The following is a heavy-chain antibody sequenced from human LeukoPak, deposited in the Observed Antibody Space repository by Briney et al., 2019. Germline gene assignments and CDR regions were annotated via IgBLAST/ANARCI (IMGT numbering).Heavy chain of an antibody. D-gene: IGHD3-22*01. CDR1: GFTFSNYW. CDR2: IDQDGSEK. CDR3: ASKGYYYDTSGYYSPPPPYYYSDMDV. Sequence: GGSLRLSCAASGFTFSNYWMSWVRQAPGKGLEGVANIDQDGSEKYYVDSVKGRFTISRDNAKNSLFLQMNSLRAEDTAVYFCASKGYYYDTSGYYSPPPPYYYSDMDVWGQGTTVTVSS. J-gene: IGHJ6*02. V-gene: IGHV3-7*01.